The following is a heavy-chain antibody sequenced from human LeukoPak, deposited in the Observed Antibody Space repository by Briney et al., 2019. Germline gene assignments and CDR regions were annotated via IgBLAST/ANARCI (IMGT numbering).Heavy chain of an antibody. CDR2: IYYSGST. V-gene: IGHV4-39*07. J-gene: IGHJ4*02. D-gene: IGHD3-22*01. Sequence: SETLSLTCTVSGGSISSSSYYWGWIRQPPGKGLEWIGSIYYSGSTYYNPSLKSRVTISVDTSKNQFSLKLSSVTAADTAVYYCATPGEYYDSSGYYHPDLFDYWGQGTLVTVSS. CDR1: GGSISSSSYY. CDR3: ATPGEYYDSSGYYHPDLFDY.